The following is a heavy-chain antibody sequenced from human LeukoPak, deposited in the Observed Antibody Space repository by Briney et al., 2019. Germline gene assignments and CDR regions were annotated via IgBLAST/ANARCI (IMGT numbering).Heavy chain of an antibody. D-gene: IGHD3-22*01. Sequence: GGSLRLSCAASGFTFSDYYMSWIRQAPGKGLEWVSYISSSGSTISYADSVKARFTISRDNAKNSLYLQMNSLRAEDTAVYYCARDLGDYYDSSGLLDYWGQGTLVTVSS. V-gene: IGHV3-11*01. CDR3: ARDLGDYYDSSGLLDY. CDR1: GFTFSDYY. J-gene: IGHJ4*02. CDR2: ISSSGSTI.